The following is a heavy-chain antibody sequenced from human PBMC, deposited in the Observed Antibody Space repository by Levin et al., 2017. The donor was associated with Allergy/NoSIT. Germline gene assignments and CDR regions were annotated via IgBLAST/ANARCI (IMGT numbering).Heavy chain of an antibody. CDR2: ISWDGGST. CDR1: GFTFDDYT. Sequence: LSLTCAASGFTFDDYTMHWVRQAPGKGLEWVSLISWDGGSTYYADSVKGRFTISRDNSKNSLYLQMNSLRTEDTALYYCAKGPYYYDSSGHYAFDYWGQGTLVTVSS. V-gene: IGHV3-43*01. D-gene: IGHD3-22*01. J-gene: IGHJ4*02. CDR3: AKGPYYYDSSGHYAFDY.